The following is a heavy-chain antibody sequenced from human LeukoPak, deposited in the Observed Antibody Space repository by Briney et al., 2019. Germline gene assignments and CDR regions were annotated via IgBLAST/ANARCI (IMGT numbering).Heavy chain of an antibody. J-gene: IGHJ6*02. CDR1: GYTFSNYW. CDR2: IHPRDSDT. CDR3: ARVVGSANLYGMDV. Sequence: GESLKISCEGSGYTFSNYWIGWVRQMPGKGLEWMGIIHPRDSDTKYSPSFQGQVTISADKSISTAYLQWSSLKASDTAIYYCARVVGSANLYGMDVWGQGTTVTVSS. D-gene: IGHD1-26*01. V-gene: IGHV5-51*01.